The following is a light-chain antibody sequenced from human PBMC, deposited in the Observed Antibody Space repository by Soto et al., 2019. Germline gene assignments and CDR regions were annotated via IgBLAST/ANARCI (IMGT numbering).Light chain of an antibody. CDR3: AAWDDTLNGPA. CDR2: TNN. V-gene: IGLV1-44*01. CDR1: SSNIGSYA. Sequence: QSVLTQPPSASGTPGQRVTISCSGSSSNIGSYAVNWYQQLPGTAPKLLIYTNNQRPSGVPDRFSGSKSGTSASLAVSRLPSEDEADYYCAAWDDTLNGPAFGGGTKLTVL. J-gene: IGLJ2*01.